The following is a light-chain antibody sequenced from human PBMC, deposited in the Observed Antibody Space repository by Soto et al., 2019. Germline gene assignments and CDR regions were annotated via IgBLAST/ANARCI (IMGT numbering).Light chain of an antibody. CDR3: QQYDTYPRT. J-gene: IGKJ1*01. CDR1: QSISNW. V-gene: IGKV1-5*03. CDR2: KAS. Sequence: DIQITQSPSTLSASVGDRVTITCRSSQSISNWLAWYQQKPGKAPKLLIFKASNLESWVPSRFSGSGSGTEFNLNITMLQPDDFAIYHCQQYDTYPRTFVQGTEVHIK.